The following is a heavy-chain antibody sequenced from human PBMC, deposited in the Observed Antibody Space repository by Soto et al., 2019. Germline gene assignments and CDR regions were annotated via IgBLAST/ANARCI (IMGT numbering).Heavy chain of an antibody. CDR1: GFTFSNYW. J-gene: IGHJ4*02. Sequence: GGSLRPSCAASGFTFSNYWMTWVRQAPGKGLEWVANIKKDGSEKNYVDSVKGRFTISRDNAKSSLYLQMNSLRAEDTAVYYCVRNLGNAYWGQGTLVTVSS. V-gene: IGHV3-7*01. D-gene: IGHD4-4*01. CDR2: IKKDGSEK. CDR3: VRNLGNAY.